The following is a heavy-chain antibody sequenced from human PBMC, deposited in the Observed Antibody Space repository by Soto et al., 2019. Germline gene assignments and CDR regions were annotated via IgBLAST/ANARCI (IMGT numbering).Heavy chain of an antibody. CDR3: AKDQSRYYDFWSGYYDY. D-gene: IGHD3-3*01. J-gene: IGHJ4*02. CDR2: ISYDGSNK. V-gene: IGHV3-30*18. Sequence: GGSLRLSCAASVFTFSSYGMHWVRQAPGKGLEWVAVISYDGSNKYYADSVKGRFTISRDNSKNTLYLQMNSLRAEDTAVYYCAKDQSRYYDFWSGYYDYWGQGTLVTVSS. CDR1: VFTFSSYG.